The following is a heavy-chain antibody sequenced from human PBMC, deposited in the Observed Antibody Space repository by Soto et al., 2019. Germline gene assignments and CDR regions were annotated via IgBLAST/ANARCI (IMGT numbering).Heavy chain of an antibody. D-gene: IGHD5-12*01. Sequence: QVQLQESGPGLVQPSQTLSLTCTVSGDSISSGAYYWSWIRQPPGKGLEWIGYIYHSGATYYNPSLEIRVTMAVETYRYQYHLGRTHVTAVDTAVYYCARDGGYATVHRWGHGSRVNVSS. CDR3: ARDGGYATVHR. CDR1: GDSISSGAYY. V-gene: IGHV4-30-4*01. J-gene: IGHJ5*02. CDR2: IYHSGAT.